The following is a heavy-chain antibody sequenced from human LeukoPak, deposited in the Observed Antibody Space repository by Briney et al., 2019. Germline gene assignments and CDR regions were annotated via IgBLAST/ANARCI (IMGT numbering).Heavy chain of an antibody. V-gene: IGHV4-39*01. J-gene: IGHJ4*02. CDR2: IYYSGST. Sequence: SETLSLTCTVSGGSISSSSYYWGWIRQPPGKGLGWIGSIYYSGSTYYNPSLKSRVTISVDTSKNQFSLKLSSVTAADTAVYYCARGGQIEYFDYWGQGTLVTVSS. D-gene: IGHD2-21*01. CDR1: GGSISSSSYY. CDR3: ARGGQIEYFDY.